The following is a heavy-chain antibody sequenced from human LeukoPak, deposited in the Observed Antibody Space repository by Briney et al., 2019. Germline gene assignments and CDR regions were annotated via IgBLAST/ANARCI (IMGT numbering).Heavy chain of an antibody. J-gene: IGHJ5*02. D-gene: IGHD5-18*01. Sequence: ASVTVSCKASGYTFTSYGISWVRQAPGQGLEWMGWISAYNGNTNYAQKLQGRVTMTTDTSTSTAYMELRSLRSDDTAVYYCARHTAMGMRAWFDPWGQGTLVTVSS. CDR3: ARHTAMGMRAWFDP. V-gene: IGHV1-18*01. CDR1: GYTFTSYG. CDR2: ISAYNGNT.